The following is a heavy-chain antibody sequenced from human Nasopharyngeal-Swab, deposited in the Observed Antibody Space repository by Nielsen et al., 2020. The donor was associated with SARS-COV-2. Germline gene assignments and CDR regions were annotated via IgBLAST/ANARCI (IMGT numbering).Heavy chain of an antibody. CDR3: ARHHYAYYYGSGSYFQSRYYYYYYMDV. CDR1: GGSISSGDYY. D-gene: IGHD3-10*01. V-gene: IGHV4-30-4*01. J-gene: IGHJ6*03. Sequence: SETLSLTCTVSGGSISSGDYYWSWIRQPPGKGLEWIGYIYYSGSTNYNPSLKSRVTISVDTSKNQFSLKLSSVTAADTAVYYCARHHYAYYYGSGSYFQSRYYYYYYMDVWGKGTTVTVSS. CDR2: IYYSGST.